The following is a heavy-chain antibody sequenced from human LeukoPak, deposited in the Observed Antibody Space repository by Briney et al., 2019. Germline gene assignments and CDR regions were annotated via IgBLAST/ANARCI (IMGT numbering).Heavy chain of an antibody. CDR3: AKGPPSSSAQYFQH. CDR1: GFIFTDYW. Sequence: GGSLRLSCAASGFIFTDYWMHWVRQAPGKELVWVARIRGDGRATTYADSVKGRFTISRDNAMNTLYLQMNSLRAEDTAVYYCAKGPPSSSAQYFQHWGQGTLVTVSS. CDR2: IRGDGRAT. D-gene: IGHD6-6*01. J-gene: IGHJ1*01. V-gene: IGHV3-74*03.